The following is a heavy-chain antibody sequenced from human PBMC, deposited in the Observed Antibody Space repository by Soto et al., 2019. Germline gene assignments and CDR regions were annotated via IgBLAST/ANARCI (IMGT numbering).Heavy chain of an antibody. Sequence: GGSLRLSCTASGCTFSSCAMSWVRQAQGKGLEWVSHLSGTGGNPYNADSRKGRFTISSDNSKHWLYLQINSLRAEDTAVYYCARSITARPFGYRGQGAPVTVSS. CDR2: LSGTGGNP. CDR3: ARSITARPFGY. D-gene: IGHD6-6*01. V-gene: IGHV3-23*01. J-gene: IGHJ4*02. CDR1: GCTFSSCA.